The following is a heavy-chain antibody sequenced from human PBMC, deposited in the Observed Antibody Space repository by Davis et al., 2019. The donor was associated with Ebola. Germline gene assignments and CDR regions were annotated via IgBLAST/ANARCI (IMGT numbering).Heavy chain of an antibody. V-gene: IGHV3-74*01. Sequence: PGGSLRLSCAASGFTFSSYWMSWVRQAPGKGLVWVSGIHSDGTTTKYADSVKGRFTISRDNAKNMVYLDMNSLRPEDTALYYCARADYCSGSDCYRHSDYWGQGTLVTVSS. CDR2: IHSDGTTT. CDR3: ARADYCSGSDCYRHSDY. D-gene: IGHD2-15*01. J-gene: IGHJ4*02. CDR1: GFTFSSYW.